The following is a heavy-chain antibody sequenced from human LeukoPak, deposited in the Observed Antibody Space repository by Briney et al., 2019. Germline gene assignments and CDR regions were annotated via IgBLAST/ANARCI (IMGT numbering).Heavy chain of an antibody. J-gene: IGHJ5*02. D-gene: IGHD6-6*01. V-gene: IGHV3-74*01. CDR2: INSDGSST. Sequence: GGSLRLSCAASGFTFSSYWMHWVRQAPGKGLVWVSRINSDGSSTSYADSVKGRFTISRDNAKNTLYLQMNSLRAEDTAVYYCARAEISYSSSSAVDPWGQGTLVTVSS. CDR1: GFTFSSYW. CDR3: ARAEISYSSSSAVDP.